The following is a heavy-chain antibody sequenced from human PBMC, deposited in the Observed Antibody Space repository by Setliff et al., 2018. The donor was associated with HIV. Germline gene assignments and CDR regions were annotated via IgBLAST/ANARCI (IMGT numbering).Heavy chain of an antibody. CDR2: IYHTGSS. V-gene: IGHV4-34*01. J-gene: IGHJ4*02. CDR3: ARAAAGNTGPFDL. D-gene: IGHD4-17*01. Sequence: SETLSLTCAVYGGSFSGYCWSWIRQPPGKGLEWIGNIYHTGSSYYNPSLNDRATISLDTSKNQFSLKLNSVTAADTAVYYCARAAAGNTGPFDLWGQGSPVTVSS. CDR1: GGSFSGYC.